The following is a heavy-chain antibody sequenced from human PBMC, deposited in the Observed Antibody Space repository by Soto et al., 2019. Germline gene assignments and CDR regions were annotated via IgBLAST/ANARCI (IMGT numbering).Heavy chain of an antibody. D-gene: IGHD5-12*01. Sequence: QVQLVQSGAEVKKPGSSVKVSCKASGGTFSSYTISWVRQAPGQGLEWMGRIIPILGIANYAQKFQGRVTITADKSTSTAYMKLSSLRSEDTAVYYCARDPDSGYDYWFDPWGQGTLVTVSS. J-gene: IGHJ5*02. V-gene: IGHV1-69*08. CDR3: ARDPDSGYDYWFDP. CDR2: IIPILGIA. CDR1: GGTFSSYT.